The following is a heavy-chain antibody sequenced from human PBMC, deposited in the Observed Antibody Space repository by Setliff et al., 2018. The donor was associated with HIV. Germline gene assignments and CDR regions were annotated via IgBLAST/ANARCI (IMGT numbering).Heavy chain of an antibody. Sequence: PGGSLRLSCAASGFSFSSYTMNWVRQAPGKGLEWVSSISRSSTFIHYGDSVKGRFTISRDDAKNSLYLQMNSLRAEDTAVYYCAREPMGGITMIVHSPYYNGMDVRGQGTTVTVSS. D-gene: IGHD3-22*01. CDR1: GFSFSSYT. CDR2: ISRSSTFI. V-gene: IGHV3-21*01. J-gene: IGHJ6*02. CDR3: AREPMGGITMIVHSPYYNGMDV.